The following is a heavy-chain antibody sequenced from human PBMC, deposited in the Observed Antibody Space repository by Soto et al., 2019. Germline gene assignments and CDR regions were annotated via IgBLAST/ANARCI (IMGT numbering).Heavy chain of an antibody. Sequence: SETLSLTCTVSGGSISSGGHYWSWIRQHPGKGLEWIGYIYHSGSTYYNPSLKSRVTISVDRSKNQFSLKLSSVTAADTAVYYCASGLVTTLHYWGQGTLVTVSS. D-gene: IGHD4-17*01. CDR1: GGSISSGGHY. V-gene: IGHV4-30-2*01. J-gene: IGHJ4*02. CDR2: IYHSGST. CDR3: ASGLVTTLHY.